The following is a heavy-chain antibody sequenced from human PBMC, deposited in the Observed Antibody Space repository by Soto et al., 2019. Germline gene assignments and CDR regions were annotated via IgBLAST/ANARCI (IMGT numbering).Heavy chain of an antibody. V-gene: IGHV3-23*01. CDR2: ISNSGDTI. Sequence: EVQLLESGGGLVQPGGSLRLSCVASGFTFSYYTISSVRQAPGKGLEWVSGISNSGDTIYYADSVKGRFTISRDNFKNTLYLQMNSLRPDDTAVYYCADPLPAPTHYDYYDVDVWGQGTTVTVSS. CDR1: GFTFSYYT. CDR3: ADPLPAPTHYDYYDVDV. D-gene: IGHD2-2*01. J-gene: IGHJ6*02.